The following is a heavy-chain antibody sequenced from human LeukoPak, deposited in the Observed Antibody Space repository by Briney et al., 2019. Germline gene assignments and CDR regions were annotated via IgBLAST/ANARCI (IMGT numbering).Heavy chain of an antibody. D-gene: IGHD3-3*01. CDR3: VPRKEWSCYMDV. V-gene: IGHV3-30*02. Sequence: HPGGSLRLSCAASGFIFSSYGMHWVRQAPDKGLEWVAFIRYDGSRKYYADSVKGRFTISRDNSKNTLYLQMKSLRAEDTAVYYCVPRKEWSCYMDVWGKGTTVTVSS. CDR1: GFIFSSYG. CDR2: IRYDGSRK. J-gene: IGHJ6*03.